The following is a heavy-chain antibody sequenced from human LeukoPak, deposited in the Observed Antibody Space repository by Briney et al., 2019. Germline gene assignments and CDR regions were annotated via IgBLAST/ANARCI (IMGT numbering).Heavy chain of an antibody. CDR2: ISYTGST. CDR1: GGSIGRYY. J-gene: IGHJ4*02. D-gene: IGHD1-26*01. V-gene: IGHV4-59*01. CDR3: AKGDTTWELPHDY. Sequence: SETLSLTCTVSGGSIGRYYWSWIRQSPGKGLEWIGFISYTGSTDYYPSLKSRVTISLDTSKNQFSLNLSSVTAADTAVYYCAKGDTTWELPHDYWGQGTLVTVSS.